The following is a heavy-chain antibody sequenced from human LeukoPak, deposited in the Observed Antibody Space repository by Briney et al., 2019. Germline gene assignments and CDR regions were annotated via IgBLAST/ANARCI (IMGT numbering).Heavy chain of an antibody. V-gene: IGHV3-30*04. CDR1: GFTLSTHV. CDR3: ARKVVVVAATDWFDP. J-gene: IGHJ5*02. CDR2: ISENGSIK. D-gene: IGHD2-15*01. Sequence: PGGSLRLSCAASGFTLSTHVMHWVRQAPGKGLEWVAVISENGSIKYYADSARGRFTISRDNSKNTLYLQMNSLTPEDTAVYYCARKVVVVAATDWFDPWGQGTLVTVSP.